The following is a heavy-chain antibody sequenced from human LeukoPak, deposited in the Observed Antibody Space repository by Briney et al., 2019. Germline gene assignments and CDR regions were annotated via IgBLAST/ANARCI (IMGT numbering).Heavy chain of an antibody. D-gene: IGHD3-22*01. CDR3: ASYYYDTSGYSYFDP. CDR1: EDTFNGYY. CDR2: INPNSGAT. Sequence: GASVKVSCKASEDTFNGYYIHWVRQAPGQGLEWMGRINPNSGATKYAEKFQGRVIMTRDTSISTVYMELSRLRSDDMAVYYCASYYYDTSGYSYFDPWGQGTLVTVSS. J-gene: IGHJ4*02. V-gene: IGHV1-2*06.